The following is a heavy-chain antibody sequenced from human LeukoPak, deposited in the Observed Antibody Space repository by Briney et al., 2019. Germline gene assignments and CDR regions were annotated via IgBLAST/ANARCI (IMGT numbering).Heavy chain of an antibody. Sequence: SETLSLTCTVSGGSISSGSYYWSWIRQPAGKGLEWIGRVYTSGSTNYNPSLKSRVTISVDTSKNQFSLKLSSVTAADTAVYYCARLAYYDFWSGYYNWFDPWGQGTLVTVSS. V-gene: IGHV4-61*02. D-gene: IGHD3-3*01. CDR2: VYTSGST. J-gene: IGHJ5*02. CDR1: GGSISSGSYY. CDR3: ARLAYYDFWSGYYNWFDP.